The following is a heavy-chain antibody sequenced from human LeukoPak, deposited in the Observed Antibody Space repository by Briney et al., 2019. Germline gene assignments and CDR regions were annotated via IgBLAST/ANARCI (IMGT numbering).Heavy chain of an antibody. CDR2: ISGSGGGT. V-gene: IGHV3-23*01. CDR1: GFTFSSYA. J-gene: IGHJ4*02. CDR3: AKEDYDYYDSSGYYPYFDY. D-gene: IGHD3-22*01. Sequence: GGSLKLSCAASGFTFSSYAMSWVRQAPGKGLEWVSAISGSGGGTYYADSVKGRFTISRDNSKNTLYLQMNSLRAEDTAVYYCAKEDYDYYDSSGYYPYFDYWGQGTLVTVSS.